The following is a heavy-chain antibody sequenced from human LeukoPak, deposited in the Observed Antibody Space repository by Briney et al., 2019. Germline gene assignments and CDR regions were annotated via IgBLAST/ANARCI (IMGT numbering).Heavy chain of an antibody. CDR2: IYAGGST. CDR1: GFTVSSNY. CDR3: ARAVVGTSCYGY. V-gene: IGHV3-66*01. Sequence: PGGSLRLSCAASGFTVSSNYMSWVRQAPGKGLEWVSVIYAGGSTHYADSVKGRFTIPRDNSKNTLYLQMNSLTAEDTAVYYCARAVVGTSCYGYWGQGTLVTVSS. J-gene: IGHJ4*02. D-gene: IGHD2-2*01.